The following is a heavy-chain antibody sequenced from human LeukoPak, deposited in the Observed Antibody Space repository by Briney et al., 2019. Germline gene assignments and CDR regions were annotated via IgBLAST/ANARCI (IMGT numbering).Heavy chain of an antibody. D-gene: IGHD5-12*01. J-gene: IGHJ4*02. CDR3: ARDQEIVATGTFDY. CDR2: ISWNSGSI. Sequence: GRSLRLSCAASGFTFDDYAMHWVRQAPGKGLEWVSGISWNSGSIGYADSVKGRFTISRDNSKNTLYLQMNSLRAEDTAVYYCARDQEIVATGTFDYWGQGTLVTVSS. CDR1: GFTFDDYA. V-gene: IGHV3-9*01.